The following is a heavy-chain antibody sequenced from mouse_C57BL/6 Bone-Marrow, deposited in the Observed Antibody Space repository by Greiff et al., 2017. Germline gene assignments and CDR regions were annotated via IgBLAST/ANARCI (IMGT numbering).Heavy chain of an antibody. CDR2: IDPSDSYT. D-gene: IGHD1-1*01. J-gene: IGHJ1*03. V-gene: IGHV1-69*01. CDR1: GYTFTSYW. CDR3: ARRGKSTTVVAHWYFDV. Sequence: QVQLQQPGAELVMPGASVKLSCKASGYTFTSYWMHWVKQRPGQGLEWIGEIDPSDSYTNYNQKFKGKSTLTVDKSSSTAYMQLSSLTSEDSAVYYCARRGKSTTVVAHWYFDVWGTGTTVTVSS.